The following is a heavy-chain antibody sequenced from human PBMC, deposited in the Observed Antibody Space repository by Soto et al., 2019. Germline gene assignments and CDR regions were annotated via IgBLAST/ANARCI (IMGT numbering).Heavy chain of an antibody. D-gene: IGHD3-16*01. CDR3: AKLVDTSLDDY. J-gene: IGHJ4*02. Sequence: PGGSLRLSCVASGFTFSTSDMHWVRQAPGQGLEWVAVVSYYERNIYYAYSVKGRFSVSRDNSKNTLFLHMNSLRAEDTAVYFCAKLVDTSLDDYWGQGTLVTVSS. CDR1: GFTFSTSD. V-gene: IGHV3-30*18. CDR2: VSYYERNI.